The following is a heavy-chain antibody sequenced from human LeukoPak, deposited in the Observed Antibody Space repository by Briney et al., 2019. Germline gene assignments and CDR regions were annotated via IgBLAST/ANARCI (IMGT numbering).Heavy chain of an antibody. J-gene: IGHJ4*02. CDR3: ARDRLLYLDY. Sequence: GGSLRLSCSASGFTVSNNYMSWVRQAPGKGLEWVSAVYDGDTTYYADSVKGRFTISRDNSKNTLYLQINSLRVEDTAVYFCARDRLLYLDYWGQGTPVTVSS. CDR2: VYDGDTT. D-gene: IGHD2-21*02. CDR1: GFTVSNNY. V-gene: IGHV3-53*01.